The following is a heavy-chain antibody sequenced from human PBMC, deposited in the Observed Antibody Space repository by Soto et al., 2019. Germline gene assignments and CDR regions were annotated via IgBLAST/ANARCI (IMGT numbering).Heavy chain of an antibody. CDR3: AKDQGWLGELPLGAFDI. Sequence: PGGSLRLSCAASGFTFSSYGMHWVRQAPGKGLEWVAVISYDGSNKYYADSVKGRFTISRDNSKNTLYLQMNSLRAEDTAVYYCAKDQGWLGELPLGAFDIWGQGTMVTVSS. CDR2: ISYDGSNK. J-gene: IGHJ3*02. CDR1: GFTFSSYG. V-gene: IGHV3-30*18. D-gene: IGHD3-10*01.